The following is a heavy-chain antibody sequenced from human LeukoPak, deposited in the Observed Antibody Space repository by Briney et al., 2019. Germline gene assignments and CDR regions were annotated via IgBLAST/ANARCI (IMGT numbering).Heavy chain of an antibody. CDR1: GGSISSGSYY. CDR3: ARGHKDSSGYYLQH. CDR2: IYTSGST. D-gene: IGHD3-22*01. J-gene: IGHJ1*01. V-gene: IGHV4-61*02. Sequence: SETLSLTCTVSGGSISSGSYYWSWIRQPAGKGLEWIGRIYTSGSTNYNPSLKSRVTISVDTSKNQFSLKLSSVTAADTAVYYCARGHKDSSGYYLQHWGQGTLVTVSS.